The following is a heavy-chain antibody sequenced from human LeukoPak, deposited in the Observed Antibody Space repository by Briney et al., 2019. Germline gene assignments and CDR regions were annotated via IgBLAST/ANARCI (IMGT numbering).Heavy chain of an antibody. V-gene: IGHV3-48*04. J-gene: IGHJ4*02. CDR3: ARSYTQQLVGYGDY. D-gene: IGHD6-13*01. Sequence: PGGSLRLSCAASGFTFSSYSMDWVRQAPGKGLEWVSYISSSSSTIYYADSVKGRFTISRDNAKNSLYLQMNSLRAEDTAVYYCARSYTQQLVGYGDYWGQGTLVTVSS. CDR2: ISSSSSTI. CDR1: GFTFSSYS.